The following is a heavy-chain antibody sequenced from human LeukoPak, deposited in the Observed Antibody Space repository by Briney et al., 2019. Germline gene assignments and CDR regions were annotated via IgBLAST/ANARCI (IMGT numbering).Heavy chain of an antibody. J-gene: IGHJ4*02. CDR3: AKGRRREMATIEFDY. Sequence: PGGSLRLSCAASGFSFSNYGMSWVRQAPGKGLEWVSAISGSGYSTYYADSVKGRFTISRDNSKNTLYLQMNSLRADDTAVYYCAKGRRREMATIEFDYWGQGTLVTVSS. V-gene: IGHV3-23*01. CDR1: GFSFSNYG. D-gene: IGHD5-24*01. CDR2: ISGSGYST.